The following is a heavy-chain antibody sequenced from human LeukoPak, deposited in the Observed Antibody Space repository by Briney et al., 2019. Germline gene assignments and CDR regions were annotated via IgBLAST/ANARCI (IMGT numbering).Heavy chain of an antibody. D-gene: IGHD4-17*01. CDR2: IFGGGST. CDR1: GFSIRNNY. V-gene: IGHV3-66*01. Sequence: GGSLRLSCAASGFSIRNNYMTWVRQAPGKGLEWVSIIFGGGSTYYADSVKGRFTISRDNSKNTLYLQMNSLRGDDMAVYYCASDGTTLTKTAFDSWGQGTLVTVSS. J-gene: IGHJ4*02. CDR3: ASDGTTLTKTAFDS.